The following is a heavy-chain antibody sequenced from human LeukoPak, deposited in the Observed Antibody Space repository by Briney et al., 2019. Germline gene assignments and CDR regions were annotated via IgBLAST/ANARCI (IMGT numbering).Heavy chain of an antibody. Sequence: SLRLSCAASGFNFDDYAMHWVRQAPGQGREGVSGISWNSDSIAHADSVKGRFTISRDNAKNSLYLQMNSLRAEDTALYYCAKDRAGSGWNPFDIWGQGTMVTVSS. CDR3: AKDRAGSGWNPFDI. V-gene: IGHV3-9*01. D-gene: IGHD6-19*01. J-gene: IGHJ3*02. CDR2: ISWNSDSI. CDR1: GFNFDDYA.